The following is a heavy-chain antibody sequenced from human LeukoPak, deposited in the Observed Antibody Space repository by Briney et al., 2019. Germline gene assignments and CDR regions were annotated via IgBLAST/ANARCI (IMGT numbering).Heavy chain of an antibody. Sequence: SETLSLTCTVSGGSISSSSYYWGWIRQPPGKGLEWIGSIYYSGSTYYNPSLNSRVTISVDTSKNQFSLRLSSVTAADTAIYYCARAVSGRFDYWGQGTLVTVSS. V-gene: IGHV4-39*07. D-gene: IGHD6-19*01. CDR1: GGSISSSSYY. CDR3: ARAVSGRFDY. CDR2: IYYSGST. J-gene: IGHJ4*02.